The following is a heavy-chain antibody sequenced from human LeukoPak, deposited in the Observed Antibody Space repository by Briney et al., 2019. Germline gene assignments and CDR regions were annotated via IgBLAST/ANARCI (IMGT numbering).Heavy chain of an antibody. D-gene: IGHD3-16*02. V-gene: IGHV4-59*12. J-gene: IGHJ5*02. CDR3: ARALTTFGGVIVKIPSLNWFDP. Sequence: SETLSLTCTVSGGSISSDYWSWIRQPPGKGLEWIGYIYYSGSTNYNPSLESRVTISVDTSKNQFSLKLSSVTAADTAVYYCARALTTFGGVIVKIPSLNWFDPWGQGTLVTVSS. CDR1: GGSISSDY. CDR2: IYYSGST.